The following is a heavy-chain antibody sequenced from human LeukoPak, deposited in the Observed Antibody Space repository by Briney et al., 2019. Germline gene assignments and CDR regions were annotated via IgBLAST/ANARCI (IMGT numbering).Heavy chain of an antibody. J-gene: IGHJ4*02. CDR3: ARDNWLVGSITSLDY. CDR1: GFTVSSNY. Sequence: GGSLRLSCAASGFTVSSNYMSWVRQAPGKGLEWVSVIYSGGSTYYADSVKGRFTISRDNSKNTLYLQMNSLRAEDTAVYYCARDNWLVGSITSLDYWGQGTLVTVSS. D-gene: IGHD1-26*01. V-gene: IGHV3-53*01. CDR2: IYSGGST.